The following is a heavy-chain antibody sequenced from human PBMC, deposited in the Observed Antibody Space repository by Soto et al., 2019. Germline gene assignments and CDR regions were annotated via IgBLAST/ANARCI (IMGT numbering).Heavy chain of an antibody. J-gene: IGHJ4*02. CDR2: ISSFSSTI. Sequence: EVQLVESGGGLVQPGGSLRLSCAASGFTFSSYSMNWVRQAPGKGLEWVSYISSFSSTIYYADSVKGRFTISRDNAKNSLNLQMNSLRDEDTAVYYCARESIAVRGFDYWGQGTLVTVSS. CDR3: ARESIAVRGFDY. D-gene: IGHD6-6*01. V-gene: IGHV3-48*02. CDR1: GFTFSSYS.